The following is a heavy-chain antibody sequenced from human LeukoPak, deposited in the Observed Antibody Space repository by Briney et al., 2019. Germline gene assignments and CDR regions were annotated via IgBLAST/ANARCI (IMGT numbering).Heavy chain of an antibody. J-gene: IGHJ6*02. V-gene: IGHV3-9*01. CDR1: GFTFDDYA. CDR2: ISWNSGSI. Sequence: GGSLRLSCAASGFTFDDYAMHWVRQAPGKGLEWVSGISWNSGSIGYADSVKGRFTISRDNAKNSLYLQMNSLRAEDTALYYCAKDMADSGYSSSWGYYYYGMDVWGQGTTVTVSS. D-gene: IGHD6-13*01. CDR3: AKDMADSGYSSSWGYYYYGMDV.